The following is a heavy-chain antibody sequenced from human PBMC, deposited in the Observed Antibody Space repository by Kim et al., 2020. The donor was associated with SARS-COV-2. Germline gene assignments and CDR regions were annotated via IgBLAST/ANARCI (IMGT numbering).Heavy chain of an antibody. Sequence: GGSLRLSCAASRFTFSSYAMSWVRQAPGKGLEWVSVIYSGGTYTYYADSVKGRFTISRDDSKNTLYPQMNSLRAEDTAVYYCAKDSSSSSGSFDYWGQGTLVTVSS. CDR2: IYSGGTYT. CDR3: AKDSSSSSGSFDY. V-gene: IGHV3-23*03. CDR1: RFTFSSYA. J-gene: IGHJ4*02. D-gene: IGHD6-6*01.